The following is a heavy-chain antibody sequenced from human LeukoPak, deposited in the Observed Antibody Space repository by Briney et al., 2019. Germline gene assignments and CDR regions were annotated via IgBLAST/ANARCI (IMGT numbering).Heavy chain of an antibody. J-gene: IGHJ4*02. CDR2: TYYRSKWYN. CDR1: GDSVSSNSAA. CDR3: TRDGIRVLDY. V-gene: IGHV6-1*01. D-gene: IGHD1-1*01. Sequence: PSQALSLTCAISGDSVSSNSAAWNWIRQSPSRGLEWLGRTYYRSKWYNDYAVSVKSRIVINPNTSKNQFSLQLSSVTPEDTAVYYCTRDGIRVLDYWGQGILVTVSS.